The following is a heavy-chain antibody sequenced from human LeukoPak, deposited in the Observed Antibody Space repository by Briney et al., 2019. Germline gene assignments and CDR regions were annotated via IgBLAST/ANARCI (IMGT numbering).Heavy chain of an antibody. Sequence: GESLKISCKGSGYSFTNYWIAWVRQMPGKGLEWMGIIYPGDSDTRYSPSFQGQVTISADKSITTAYLQWSSLKASDTALYYCARLGLAGDHEDYWGQGTLITVSS. D-gene: IGHD4-17*01. J-gene: IGHJ4*02. V-gene: IGHV5-51*01. CDR1: GYSFTNYW. CDR3: ARLGLAGDHEDY. CDR2: IYPGDSDT.